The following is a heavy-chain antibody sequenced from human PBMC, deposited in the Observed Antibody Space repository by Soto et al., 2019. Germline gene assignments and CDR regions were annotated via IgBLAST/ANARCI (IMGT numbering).Heavy chain of an antibody. CDR3: AARYAQFLDF. V-gene: IGHV4-4*02. J-gene: IGHJ4*01. CDR2: IYHTGST. D-gene: IGHD1-1*01. CDR1: GDSISTRSW. Sequence: SETLSLTCAVSGDSISTRSWWSWVRQSPGKGLDWIGEIYHTGSTNYNPSLKSRVTISLDKSKYQFSLKLNSVTAADTAVYYCAARYAQFLDFWGHGTQVTVSS.